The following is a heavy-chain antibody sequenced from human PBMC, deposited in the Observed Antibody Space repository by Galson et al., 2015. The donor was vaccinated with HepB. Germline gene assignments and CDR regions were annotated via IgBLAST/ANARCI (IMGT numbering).Heavy chain of an antibody. CDR3: ARDAYCAGGNCYSGLAH. V-gene: IGHV3-30-3*01. Sequence: SLRLSCAASGFTFRSYGLHWVRQTPGKGLERVAFISFDGSLQDYADTAKGRFTVSRDNSRKISFLQMSSLRTDDTAIYYCARDAYCAGGNCYSGLAHWGQGTLVTVSS. CDR2: ISFDGSLQ. D-gene: IGHD2-21*01. J-gene: IGHJ4*02. CDR1: GFTFRSYG.